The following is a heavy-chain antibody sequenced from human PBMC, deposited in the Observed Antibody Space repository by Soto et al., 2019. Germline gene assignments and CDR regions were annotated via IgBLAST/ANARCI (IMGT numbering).Heavy chain of an antibody. V-gene: IGHV3-23*01. J-gene: IGHJ6*02. CDR2: LSGSGGST. Sequence: WGSLRLSCAASGFTFSSYAMTWVRQAPGKGLEWVSTLSGSGGSTYYAASVKGRFTISRDNSKDTLYLEMNSLRGEDTAVYFCAKQQGPGTPYYYAMDVWGQGTAVTVSS. D-gene: IGHD1-1*01. CDR3: AKQQGPGTPYYYAMDV. CDR1: GFTFSSYA.